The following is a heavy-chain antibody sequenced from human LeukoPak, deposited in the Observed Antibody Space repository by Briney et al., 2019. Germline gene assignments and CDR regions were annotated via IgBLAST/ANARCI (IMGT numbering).Heavy chain of an antibody. V-gene: IGHV4-34*01. J-gene: IGHJ4*02. Sequence: PETLSLTCAVYGGSFSGYYWSWIRQPPGKGLEWIGEINHSGSTNYNPSLKSRVTISVDTSKNQFSLKLSSVTAADTAVYYCARVGYDYVWGSYRLLDYWGQGTLVTVSS. CDR1: GGSFSGYY. CDR2: INHSGST. D-gene: IGHD3-16*02. CDR3: ARVGYDYVWGSYRLLDY.